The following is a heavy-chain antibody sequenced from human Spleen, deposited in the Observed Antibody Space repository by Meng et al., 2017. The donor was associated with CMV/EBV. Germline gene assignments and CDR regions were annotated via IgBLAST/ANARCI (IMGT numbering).Heavy chain of an antibody. J-gene: IGHJ6*02. CDR2: INSDGSST. D-gene: IGHD2-2*01. CDR3: ARDGPNIVVVPAATMYHYYGMDV. CDR1: GFTFSSYW. V-gene: IGHV3-74*01. Sequence: GGSLRLSCAASGFTFSSYWMHWVRQAPGKGLVWVSRINSDGSSTSYADSVKGRFTISRDNAKNTLYLQMNSLRAEDTAVYYCARDGPNIVVVPAATMYHYYGMDVWGQGTTVTVSS.